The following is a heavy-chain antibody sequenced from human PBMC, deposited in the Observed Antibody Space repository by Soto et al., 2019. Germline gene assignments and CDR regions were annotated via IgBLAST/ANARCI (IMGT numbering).Heavy chain of an antibody. J-gene: IGHJ6*02. CDR3: ARHIVAVAGTYHYYYGLDV. Sequence: GESLKISCKSSRYSFTNYWIGWVRQMPGKGLEWMGIIYPGDSDTRYSPYFQGQVTISADKSISTAYLQWSSLKASDTAMYYCARHIVAVAGTYHYYYGLDVWGQGTTVTVSS. CDR1: RYSFTNYW. V-gene: IGHV5-51*01. CDR2: IYPGDSDT. D-gene: IGHD6-19*01.